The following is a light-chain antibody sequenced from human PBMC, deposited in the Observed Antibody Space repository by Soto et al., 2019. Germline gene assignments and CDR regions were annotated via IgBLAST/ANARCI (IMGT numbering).Light chain of an antibody. J-gene: IGLJ2*01. CDR2: EGT. CDR1: GSIDGIHQF. Sequence: QSVLTQPASVSGSPGQSITISCTATGSIDGIHQFVSWYQHHPGEAPRLVIHEGTKRPSGISIRFSGSKSGNTASLTISGLQSEDEADYYCCSYASNIVLFGGGTKLTVL. CDR3: CSYASNIVL. V-gene: IGLV2-23*01.